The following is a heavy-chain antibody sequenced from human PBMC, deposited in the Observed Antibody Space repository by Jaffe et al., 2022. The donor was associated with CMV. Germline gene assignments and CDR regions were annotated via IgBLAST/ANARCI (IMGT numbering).Heavy chain of an antibody. D-gene: IGHD6-6*01. CDR2: ISGGGGNI. Sequence: VQLLESGGGLVQPGGSLRLSCTASEFTFSSYAMSWVRQAPGKGLEWVSVISGGGGNIYYADSAKGRFIISRDNSKNTLFLQINSLRAEDTAIYYCAKAAGSSSTYYFDYWGQGTLVTVSP. V-gene: IGHV3-23*01. J-gene: IGHJ4*02. CDR3: AKAAGSSSTYYFDY. CDR1: EFTFSSYA.